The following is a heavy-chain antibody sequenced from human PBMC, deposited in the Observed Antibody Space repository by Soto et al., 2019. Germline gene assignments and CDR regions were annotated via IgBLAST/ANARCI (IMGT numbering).Heavy chain of an antibody. D-gene: IGHD5-12*01. CDR2: IVPVFGRP. Sequence: ASVKVSCKASGGSFSNFGTSWVRQAPGQGLEWMGGIVPVFGRPNYAQRFRGRLTITADESTSTGYMELISLRSDDTAVYYCAREGSGYNFWGQGTQVTV. CDR1: GGSFSNFG. CDR3: AREGSGYNF. V-gene: IGHV1-69*13. J-gene: IGHJ4*02.